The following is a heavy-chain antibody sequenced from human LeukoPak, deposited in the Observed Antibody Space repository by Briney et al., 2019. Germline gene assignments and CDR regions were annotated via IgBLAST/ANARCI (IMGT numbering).Heavy chain of an antibody. V-gene: IGHV3-30-3*01. J-gene: IGHJ4*02. CDR2: ISYDGSNK. CDR1: GFTFSSYA. Sequence: GGSLRLSCAASGFTFSSYAMHWVRQAPGKGLEWVTVISYDGSNKYYADSVKGRFTISRDNSKNTVWLQMNSLRPEDTAVYYCAKDQGSSWLEGFDYWGQGALVTVSS. D-gene: IGHD6-13*01. CDR3: AKDQGSSWLEGFDY.